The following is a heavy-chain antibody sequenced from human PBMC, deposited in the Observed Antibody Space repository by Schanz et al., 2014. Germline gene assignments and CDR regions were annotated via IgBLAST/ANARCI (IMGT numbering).Heavy chain of an antibody. D-gene: IGHD2-2*01. CDR2: MSWNADSL. CDR3: ARDTAQSCIGPSCFEYFQH. Sequence: EVQLVESGGGLVQPGRSLRLSCVASGFRFDDYAMHWVRQAPGKGLEWVSGMSWNADSLGYGDSVKGRFTISRDNAKNSLYLQMNSLRAEDTALYYCARDTAQSCIGPSCFEYFQHWGQGALVTVSS. J-gene: IGHJ1*01. V-gene: IGHV3-9*01. CDR1: GFRFDDYA.